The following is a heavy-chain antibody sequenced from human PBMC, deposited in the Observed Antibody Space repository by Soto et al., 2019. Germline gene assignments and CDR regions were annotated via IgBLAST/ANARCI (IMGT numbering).Heavy chain of an antibody. J-gene: IGHJ5*02. V-gene: IGHV3-30*03. CDR2: ISYDGSNK. D-gene: IGHD2-15*01. Sequence: GGSLRLSCAASGFTFSSYGMHWVRQAPGKGLEWVAVISYDGSNKYYADSVKGRFTISRDNSKNTLYLQMNSLRAEDTAVYYCARDSNIVVVVAAINWFDPWGQGTLVTVSS. CDR3: ARDSNIVVVVAAINWFDP. CDR1: GFTFSSYG.